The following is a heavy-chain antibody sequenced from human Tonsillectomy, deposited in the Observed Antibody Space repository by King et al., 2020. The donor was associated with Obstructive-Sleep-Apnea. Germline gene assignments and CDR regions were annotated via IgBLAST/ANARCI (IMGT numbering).Heavy chain of an antibody. V-gene: IGHV3-23*04. CDR2: ISDTARST. CDR3: AKDLDGSDIVVVVAADYGLDV. J-gene: IGHJ6*02. CDR1: GFTFSSYA. D-gene: IGHD2-15*01. Sequence: QLVQSGGGLVQPGGSLRLSCAASGFTFSSYAMSWVRQAPGKGLEWVSAISDTARSTYYADSVKGRFTISRDNSKNTLYLQMNSLRAEDTAVYYCAKDLDGSDIVVVVAADYGLDVWGQGTTVTVSS.